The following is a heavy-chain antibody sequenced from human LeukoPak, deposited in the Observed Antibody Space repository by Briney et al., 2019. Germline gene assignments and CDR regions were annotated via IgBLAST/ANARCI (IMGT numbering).Heavy chain of an antibody. J-gene: IGHJ4*02. Sequence: GGSLRLSCAASGFTFSDYWMSWVRQAPGKGLEWVANVKQDGSGKFYVDSVKGRFTISRDNAKNSLYLQMNSLRVEDTAVYYCARPTTVGSLFDYWGQGTLVTVSS. D-gene: IGHD4-17*01. CDR3: ARPTTVGSLFDY. V-gene: IGHV3-7*01. CDR1: GFTFSDYW. CDR2: VKQDGSGK.